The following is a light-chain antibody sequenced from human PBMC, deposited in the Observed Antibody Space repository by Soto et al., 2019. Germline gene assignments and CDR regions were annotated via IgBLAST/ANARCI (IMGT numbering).Light chain of an antibody. CDR3: SSSAPESTYV. V-gene: IGLV2-14*01. CDR2: EVF. J-gene: IGLJ1*01. CDR1: NSDVGAYNY. Sequence: QSVLTQPASVSGSPGQSITIPCTGTNSDVGAYNYVSWYQHHPGKAPKLMIYEVFIRPSGVSSRFSGSKSGSTASLTISGLQAEDEADYYCSSSAPESTYVFGTGTKVTVL.